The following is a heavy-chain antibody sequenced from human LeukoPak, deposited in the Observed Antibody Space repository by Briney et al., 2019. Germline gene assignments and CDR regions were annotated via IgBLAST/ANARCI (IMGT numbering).Heavy chain of an antibody. D-gene: IGHD3-10*01. CDR1: GYTFTGYY. J-gene: IGHJ6*02. CDR2: INPNSGGT. V-gene: IGHV1-2*02. CDR3: ARDDTMVRGVIMGGPYYGMDV. Sequence: GASVKVSCKASGYTFTGYYTHWVRQAPGQGLEWMGWINPNSGGTNYAQKFQGRVTMTRDTSISTAYMELSRLRSDDTAVYYCARDDTMVRGVIMGGPYYGMDVWGQGTTVTVSS.